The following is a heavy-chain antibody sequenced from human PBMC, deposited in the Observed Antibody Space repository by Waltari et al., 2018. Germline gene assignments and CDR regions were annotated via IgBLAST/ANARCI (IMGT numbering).Heavy chain of an antibody. Sequence: QVQLQESGPGLVKPSETLSLTCTVSGGSISSYYWSWIRQPPGKGLEWIGYIYYSGSTNYNPSLKSRVTISVDTSKNQFSLKLSSVTAADTAVYYCARGDGSGSYYGLDYWGQGTLVTVSS. V-gene: IGHV4-59*01. CDR3: ARGDGSGSYYGLDY. D-gene: IGHD3-10*01. CDR1: GGSISSYY. CDR2: IYYSGST. J-gene: IGHJ4*02.